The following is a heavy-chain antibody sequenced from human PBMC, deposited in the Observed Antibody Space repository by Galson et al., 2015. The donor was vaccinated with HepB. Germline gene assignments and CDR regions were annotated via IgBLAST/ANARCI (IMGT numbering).Heavy chain of an antibody. CDR3: AKTIMYQLLSRSYFDY. CDR1: GFTFSSYG. V-gene: IGHV3-30*18. D-gene: IGHD2-2*01. J-gene: IGHJ4*02. Sequence: SLRLSCAASGFTFSSYGMHWVRQAPGKGLEWVAVISYDGSNKYYADSVKGRFTISRDNSKNTLYLQMNSLRAEDTAVYYCAKTIMYQLLSRSYFDYWGQGTLVTVSS. CDR2: ISYDGSNK.